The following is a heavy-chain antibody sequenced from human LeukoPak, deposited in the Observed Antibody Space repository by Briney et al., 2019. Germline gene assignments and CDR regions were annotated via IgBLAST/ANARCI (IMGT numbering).Heavy chain of an antibody. Sequence: SVKVSCKASGGTFRSYAINWVRPAPGQGLEWMGRIIPMLSITNYAQKLQGRVTITADKSTNTAYMELSSLRSEDTAVYYCATYNVDYYDTSDGMDVWGQGTTVTVSS. V-gene: IGHV1-69*04. CDR2: IIPMLSIT. J-gene: IGHJ6*02. CDR3: ATYNVDYYDTSDGMDV. D-gene: IGHD3-22*01. CDR1: GGTFRSYA.